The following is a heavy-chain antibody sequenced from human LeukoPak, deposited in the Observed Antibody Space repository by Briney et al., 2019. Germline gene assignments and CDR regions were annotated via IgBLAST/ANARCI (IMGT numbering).Heavy chain of an antibody. J-gene: IGHJ4*02. CDR3: SREYYCLGTVEEH. D-gene: IGHD3-16*01. CDR2: ISRNSSSI. CDR1: GFTFSHDS. V-gene: IGHV3-48*01. Sequence: GWSLRLSCAASGFTFSHDSMNWVRQAPGKGLEWVSDISRNSSSIYYADSVKGRFTISRDNAKNSLYLQMNSLRAEDTALYYCSREYYCLGTVEEHWGEGPLVTVS.